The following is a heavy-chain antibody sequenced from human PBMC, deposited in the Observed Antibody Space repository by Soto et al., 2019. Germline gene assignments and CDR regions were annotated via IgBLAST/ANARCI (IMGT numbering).Heavy chain of an antibody. Sequence: SETLSLTCAVYGGSFSGYYWSWIRQPPGKGLEWIGEIYYSGSTNYNPSLKSRVTISVDTSKNQFSLKLSSVTAADTAVYYCVGLTRITMVRGATHILDPWGQGTLVTVSS. CDR1: GGSFSGYY. CDR2: IYYSGST. CDR3: VGLTRITMVRGATHILDP. V-gene: IGHV4-34*01. D-gene: IGHD3-10*01. J-gene: IGHJ5*02.